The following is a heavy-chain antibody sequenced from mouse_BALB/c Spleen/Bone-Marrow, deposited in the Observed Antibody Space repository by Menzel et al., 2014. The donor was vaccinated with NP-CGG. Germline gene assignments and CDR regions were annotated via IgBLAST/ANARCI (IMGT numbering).Heavy chain of an antibody. Sequence: VQLQQSGPGLVKPSQSLSLTCTVTGYSITSDYAWHWIRQFPGNKLEWMGYISYSGSTSYYPSLKSRISITRDTSKNQFFLQLNSVTTEDTAIYYCARSADWYFDVWGAGTTVTVSS. J-gene: IGHJ1*01. CDR2: ISYSGST. CDR3: ARSADWYFDV. CDR1: GYSITSDYA. V-gene: IGHV3-2*02.